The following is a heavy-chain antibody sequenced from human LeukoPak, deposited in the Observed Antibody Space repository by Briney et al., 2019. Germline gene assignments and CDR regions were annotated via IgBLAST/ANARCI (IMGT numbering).Heavy chain of an antibody. CDR3: ARASSAYCGGDCYSGNWFDP. Sequence: SETLSLTCIVSGGSISSDYWNWIRQPPGKGLEWIGYIYYSGSTNYNPSLKSRVTISVDTSKNQFSLKLSSVTAADTAVYYCARASSAYCGGDCYSGNWFDPWGQGTLVTVSS. V-gene: IGHV4-59*08. CDR2: IYYSGST. CDR1: GGSISSDY. D-gene: IGHD2-21*02. J-gene: IGHJ5*02.